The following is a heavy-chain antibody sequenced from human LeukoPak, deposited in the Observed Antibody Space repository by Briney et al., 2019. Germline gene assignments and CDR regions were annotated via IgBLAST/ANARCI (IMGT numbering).Heavy chain of an antibody. CDR2: INPNTGDT. CDR1: GYIFTAYY. D-gene: IGHD2-15*01. Sequence: ASVKVSCKASGYIFTAYYMHGVRQAPGQGFEWMGWINPNTGDTSYAQKFQGRVTMTRDTTISTAYMDLSSLTSDDAAVYYCASYPRYVSSPPFDYWGQGTQVSVSS. V-gene: IGHV1-2*02. CDR3: ASYPRYVSSPPFDY. J-gene: IGHJ4*02.